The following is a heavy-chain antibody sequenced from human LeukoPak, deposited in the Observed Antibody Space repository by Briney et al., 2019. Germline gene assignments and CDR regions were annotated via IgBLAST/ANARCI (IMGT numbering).Heavy chain of an antibody. D-gene: IGHD3-9*01. CDR2: ISASGAST. CDR3: AKRASDWYYFDY. CDR1: GLTFSSCA. J-gene: IGHJ4*02. V-gene: IGHV3-23*01. Sequence: GGSLRLSCAASGLTFSSCAMSWVRQAPEKGPEWVSVISASGASTYYADSVRGRFPISRDNSKNTLYLQMSSLRAEDTAVYYCAKRASDWYYFDYWGQGNLVTVSS.